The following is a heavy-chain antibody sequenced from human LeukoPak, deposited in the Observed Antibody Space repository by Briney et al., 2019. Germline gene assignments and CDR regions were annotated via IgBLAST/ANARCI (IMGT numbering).Heavy chain of an antibody. V-gene: IGHV3-33*01. J-gene: IGHJ3*02. CDR3: ARDRDGSYDRGPRDAFDI. Sequence: ARSLRLSCAASGFTFSSYGMHWVRQAPGKGLEWVAVIWYDGSNKYYADSVKGRFTISRDNSKNALYLQMNSLRAEDTAVYYCARDRDGSYDRGPRDAFDIWGQGTMVTVSS. D-gene: IGHD1-26*01. CDR1: GFTFSSYG. CDR2: IWYDGSNK.